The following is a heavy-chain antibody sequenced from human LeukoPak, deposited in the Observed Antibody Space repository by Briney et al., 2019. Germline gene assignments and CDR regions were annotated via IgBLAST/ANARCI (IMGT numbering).Heavy chain of an antibody. CDR1: GFTFSSYG. Sequence: GGSLRLSCAASGFTFSSYGMHWVRQAPGKGLEWVAYIQKDGSNEQYADAVKGRFRISRDSSKNILYLQMNSLRAEDTAVYYCARDREIWLPHNWFDPWGQGTLVTVSS. V-gene: IGHV3-30*02. CDR2: IQKDGSNE. CDR3: ARDREIWLPHNWFDP. D-gene: IGHD5-24*01. J-gene: IGHJ5*02.